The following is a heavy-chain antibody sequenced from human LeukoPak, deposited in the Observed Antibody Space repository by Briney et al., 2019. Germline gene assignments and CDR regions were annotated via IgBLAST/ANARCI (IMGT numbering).Heavy chain of an antibody. CDR3: ASIIGEYSAFDI. V-gene: IGHV4-59*12. Sequence: SETLSLTCTVSGGSISSYYWSWIRQPPGKGLEWIGYIYYSGSTNYNPSLKSRVTISVDTSKNQFSLKLSSVTAADTAAYYCASIIGEYSAFDIWGQGTMVTVSS. J-gene: IGHJ3*02. CDR2: IYYSGST. D-gene: IGHD3-10*01. CDR1: GGSISSYY.